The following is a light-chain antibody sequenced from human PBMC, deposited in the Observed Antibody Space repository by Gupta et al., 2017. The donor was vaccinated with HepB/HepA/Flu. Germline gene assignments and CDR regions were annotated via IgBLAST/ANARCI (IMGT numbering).Light chain of an antibody. CDR3: QVWDSSTVV. CDR2: RDS. Sequence: SSALTQPLSVSVALGQPARITCGGKNIGSKNVHWYQQKPGQDPVLVIYRDSNRPAGSPGRFSGYNSGNTATLTISRAQAGDEDDYYWQVWDSSTVVFGGGTKLTVL. V-gene: IGLV3-9*01. CDR1: NIGSKN. J-gene: IGLJ2*01.